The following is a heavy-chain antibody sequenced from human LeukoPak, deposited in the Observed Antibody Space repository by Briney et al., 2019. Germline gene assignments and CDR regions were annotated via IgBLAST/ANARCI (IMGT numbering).Heavy chain of an antibody. CDR3: AKDGDDITMVRGVTIDAFDI. J-gene: IGHJ3*02. Sequence: GGSLRLSCAASGFTFSSYAMSRVRQAPGKGLEWVSAISGSGGSTYYADSVKGRFTISRDNSKNTLYLQVNSLRAEDTAVYYCAKDGDDITMVRGVTIDAFDIWGQGTMVTVSS. CDR1: GFTFSSYA. D-gene: IGHD3-10*01. V-gene: IGHV3-23*01. CDR2: ISGSGGST.